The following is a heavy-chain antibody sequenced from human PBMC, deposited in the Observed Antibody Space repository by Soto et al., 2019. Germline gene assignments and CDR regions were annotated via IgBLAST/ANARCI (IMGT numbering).Heavy chain of an antibody. Sequence: QVQLQESGPGLVKPSQTLSLTCTVSGGSISSGDYYWSWIRQPPGKGLEWIGYIYYSGSTYYNPSLKSRVTISVDTSKTQFSLKLSSVTAADTAVYYCAREAPRYYYDSSGTKGYFDYWGQGTLVTVSS. D-gene: IGHD3-22*01. CDR1: GGSISSGDYY. CDR3: AREAPRYYYDSSGTKGYFDY. J-gene: IGHJ4*02. V-gene: IGHV4-30-4*01. CDR2: IYYSGST.